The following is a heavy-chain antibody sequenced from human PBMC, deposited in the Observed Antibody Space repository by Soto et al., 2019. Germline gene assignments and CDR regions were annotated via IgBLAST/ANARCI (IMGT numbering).Heavy chain of an antibody. J-gene: IGHJ4*02. CDR2: TIPLLNVA. V-gene: IGHV1-69*04. Sequence: SVKVSCKASGGTFSTSTFTWVRQAPGQGLEWMGRTIPLLNVADYAQDFQGRLTITADKSTSTTYMELTSLTSKGTAVYYCARDSPIGSTFSGYDAIDSWGQGTLVTV. CDR3: ARDSPIGSTFSGYDAIDS. D-gene: IGHD5-12*01. CDR1: GGTFSTST.